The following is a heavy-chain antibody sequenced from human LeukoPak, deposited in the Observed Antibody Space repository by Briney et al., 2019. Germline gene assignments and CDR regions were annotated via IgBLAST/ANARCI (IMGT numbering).Heavy chain of an antibody. Sequence: ASEALSLTCTVSGGSISSYYWSWIRQPPGKGLEWIGYIYYSGSTNYNPSLKSRVTISVDTSKNQFSLKLSSVTAADTAVYYCARVATVTHYFDYWGQGTLVTVSS. CDR3: ARVATVTHYFDY. V-gene: IGHV4-59*01. CDR1: GGSISSYY. D-gene: IGHD4-17*01. J-gene: IGHJ4*02. CDR2: IYYSGST.